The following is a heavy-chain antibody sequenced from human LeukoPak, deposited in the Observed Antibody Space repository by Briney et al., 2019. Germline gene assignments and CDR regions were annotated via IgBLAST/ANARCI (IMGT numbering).Heavy chain of an antibody. D-gene: IGHD6-13*01. CDR3: ARGYSSSWYLDY. Sequence: SETLSLTCTVSGGSISSGSYYWSWIRQPAGKGLEWIGRIYTSGSTNYNPSLKSRVTISVDTSKNQFSLKLSSVTAADTAVYYCARGYSSSWYLDYWGQGTLVTVSS. J-gene: IGHJ4*02. CDR1: GGSISSGSYY. CDR2: IYTSGST. V-gene: IGHV4-61*02.